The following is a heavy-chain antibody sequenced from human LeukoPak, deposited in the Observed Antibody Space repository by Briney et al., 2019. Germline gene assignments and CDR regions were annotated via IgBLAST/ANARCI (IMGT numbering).Heavy chain of an antibody. D-gene: IGHD3-22*01. Sequence: PGGSLRLSCAASGFTFSGYAMSWVRQAPGKGLEWVSAISGSGGSTYYADSVKGRFTISRDNSKNTLYLQMNSLRAEDTAVYYCAKDRRNGMIVVVTPLFDYWGQGTLVTVSS. CDR2: ISGSGGST. J-gene: IGHJ4*02. CDR3: AKDRRNGMIVVVTPLFDY. V-gene: IGHV3-23*01. CDR1: GFTFSGYA.